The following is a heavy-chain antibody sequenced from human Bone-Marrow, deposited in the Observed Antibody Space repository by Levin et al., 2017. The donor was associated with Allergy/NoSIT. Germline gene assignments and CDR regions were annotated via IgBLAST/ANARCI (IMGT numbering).Heavy chain of an antibody. CDR2: INGDGSST. J-gene: IGHJ4*02. CDR1: GFTFSSYW. Sequence: GGSLRLSCAVSGFTFSSYWMHWVRQAPGKGLVWVSRINGDGSSTNYADSVKGRFTISRDNAKNTLYLQMNSLRAEDTAVYYCARVLYTWNDVIDYWGQGTLVTVSS. CDR3: ARVLYTWNDVIDY. V-gene: IGHV3-74*01. D-gene: IGHD1-20*01.